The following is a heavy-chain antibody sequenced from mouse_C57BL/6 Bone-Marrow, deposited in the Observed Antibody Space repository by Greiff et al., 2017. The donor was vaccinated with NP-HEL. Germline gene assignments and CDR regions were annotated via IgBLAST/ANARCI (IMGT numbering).Heavy chain of an antibody. J-gene: IGHJ1*03. Sequence: QVQLKQPGAKLVRPGSSVKLSCKASGYTFTSYWMHWVKQRPIQGLEWIGNIDPSDSETHYNQKFKDKATLTVDKSSSTAYMQLSSLTSEDSAVYFCARKEEGYFDVWGTGTTVTVSS. CDR1: GYTFTSYW. V-gene: IGHV1-52*01. CDR3: ARKEEGYFDV. CDR2: IDPSDSET.